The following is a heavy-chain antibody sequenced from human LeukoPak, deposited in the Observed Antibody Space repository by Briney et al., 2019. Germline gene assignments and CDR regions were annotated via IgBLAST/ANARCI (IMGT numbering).Heavy chain of an antibody. D-gene: IGHD6-13*01. CDR1: GGSINSGDYY. V-gene: IGHV4-30-4*01. J-gene: IGHJ3*02. CDR3: ARDVVQQQLVRPDAFDI. CDR2: IYYSGST. Sequence: SETLSLTCTVSGGSINSGDYYWSWIRQPPGKGLEWIGYIYYSGSTHYNPSLKSRVTISVDTSKNQFSLKLSSVTAADTAVYYCARDVVQQQLVRPDAFDIWGQGTMVTVSS.